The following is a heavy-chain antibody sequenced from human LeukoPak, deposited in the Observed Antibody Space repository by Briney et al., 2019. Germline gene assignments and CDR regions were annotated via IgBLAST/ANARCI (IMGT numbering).Heavy chain of an antibody. CDR2: IYYSGST. CDR1: GGSISSYY. V-gene: IGHV4-59*01. J-gene: IGHJ4*02. D-gene: IGHD2-15*01. Sequence: SETLSLTCTVSGGSISSYYWSWIRQPPGKGLEWIGYIYYSGSTNYNPSLKSRVTISVDTSKNQFSLKLSSVTAADTAVYYCARDKGGSLDYWGQGTLVTVSS. CDR3: ARDKGGSLDY.